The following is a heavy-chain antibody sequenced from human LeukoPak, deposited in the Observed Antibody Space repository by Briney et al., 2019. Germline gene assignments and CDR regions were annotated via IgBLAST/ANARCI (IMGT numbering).Heavy chain of an antibody. V-gene: IGHV3-21*01. CDR1: GFTFSSYA. CDR3: ARAPYDSSGYYNFDY. J-gene: IGHJ4*02. D-gene: IGHD3-22*01. Sequence: GGSLRLSCAASGFTFSSYAMSWVRQAPGKGLEWVSSISSSSYIYYADSVKGRFTISRDNAKNSLYLQMNSLRAEDTAVYYCARAPYDSSGYYNFDYWGQGTLVTVSS. CDR2: ISSSSYI.